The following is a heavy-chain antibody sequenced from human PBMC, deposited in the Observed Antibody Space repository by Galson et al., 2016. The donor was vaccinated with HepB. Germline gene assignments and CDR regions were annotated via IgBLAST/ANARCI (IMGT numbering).Heavy chain of an antibody. CDR2: FDAEEGET. CDR3: ATTRRRTLRFRAGDYYYYAMDV. Sequence: SCKVSGYTLIELSMYWVRQAPGKGLEWMGGFDAEEGETIYAQKFQGRVTMTEDTSTDTAYMELSSLRSEDTALYYCATTRRRTLRFRAGDYYYYAMDVWGQGTTVTVSS. D-gene: IGHD3-16*01. J-gene: IGHJ6*02. CDR1: GYTLIELS. V-gene: IGHV1-24*01.